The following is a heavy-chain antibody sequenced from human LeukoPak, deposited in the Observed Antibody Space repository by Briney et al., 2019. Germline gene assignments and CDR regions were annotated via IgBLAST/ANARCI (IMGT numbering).Heavy chain of an antibody. J-gene: IGHJ4*02. CDR2: ISYDGTNK. CDR1: GFTFSSYG. V-gene: IGHV3-30*18. CDR3: AKDGYYGSGTYPDY. D-gene: IGHD3-10*01. Sequence: PGGSLRLSCAASGFTFSSYGMNWVRQAPGKGLEWVAVISYDGTNKFYVDSLRGRFTISRDNSKNTLYLQMNSLRAEDTAVYYCAKDGYYGSGTYPDYWGQGTLVTVSS.